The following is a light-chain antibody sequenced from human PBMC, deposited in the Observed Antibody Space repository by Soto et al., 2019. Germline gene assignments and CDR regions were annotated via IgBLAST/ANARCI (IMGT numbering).Light chain of an antibody. CDR1: QSVTSDY. V-gene: IGKV3-20*01. Sequence: EIVLTQSPCTLSLSPGERATLSCRASQSVTSDYLAWYQQKPGQAPRLLIHGASSRATGIPDRFSGSGSGTDFTLTISRLEPEDFAVCYCQQYGSSPTFGQGTKVDIK. J-gene: IGKJ1*01. CDR2: GAS. CDR3: QQYGSSPT.